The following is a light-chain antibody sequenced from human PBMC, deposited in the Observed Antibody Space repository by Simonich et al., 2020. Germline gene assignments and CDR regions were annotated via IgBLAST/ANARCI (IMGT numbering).Light chain of an antibody. J-gene: IGLJ3*02. Sequence: QSALTQPRPVSGSPGQPVTISCPGTSSDVGGYNYVSWYQQHPGKAPKPLFYEVSKRPSGVPDRFSGSKSGNTASLTISGLQAEDEADYYCCSYAGSYTWVFGGGTKLTVL. V-gene: IGLV2-11*01. CDR2: EVS. CDR1: SSDVGGYNY. CDR3: CSYAGSYTWV.